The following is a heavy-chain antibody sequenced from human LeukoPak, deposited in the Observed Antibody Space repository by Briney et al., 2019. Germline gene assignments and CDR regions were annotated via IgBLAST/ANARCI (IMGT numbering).Heavy chain of an antibody. J-gene: IGHJ5*02. V-gene: IGHV4-59*01. CDR1: GGSISSYY. CDR3: ARDASVQNWNYGFDP. Sequence: SETLSPTCTVSGGSISSYYWSWIRQPPGKGLEWIGYIYYSGSTNYNPSLKSRVTISVDTSKNQFSLKLSSVTAADTAVYYCARDASVQNWNYGFDPWGQGTLVTVSS. D-gene: IGHD1-7*01. CDR2: IYYSGST.